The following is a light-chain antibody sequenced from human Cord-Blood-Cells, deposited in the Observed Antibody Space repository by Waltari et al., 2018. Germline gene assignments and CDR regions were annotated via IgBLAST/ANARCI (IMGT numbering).Light chain of an antibody. CDR1: QSVLYSSNNKNY. V-gene: IGKV4-1*01. CDR2: WAS. Sequence: DIVMNQSPDSLAVSLGERATINCKSSQSVLYSSNNKNYLAWYQQKPGQPPKLLIYWASTRESGVPERFSGSGSGTDFTLTISSLQAEDVAVYYCQQYYSTPYTFGQGTKLEIK. CDR3: QQYYSTPYT. J-gene: IGKJ2*01.